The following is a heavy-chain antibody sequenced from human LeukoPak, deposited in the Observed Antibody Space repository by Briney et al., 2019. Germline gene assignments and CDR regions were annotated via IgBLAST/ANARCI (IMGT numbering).Heavy chain of an antibody. CDR3: AGLYVYNYYYYYMDV. CDR2: IYYNGST. D-gene: IGHD2-8*01. J-gene: IGHJ6*03. Sequence: SETLSLTCTVSGGSISSYYWSWIRQPPGKGLEWIGYIYYNGSTNYNPSLKSRVTISVDTSKNQFSLKLSSVTAADTAVYYCAGLYVYNYYYYYMDVWGKGTTVTISS. CDR1: GGSISSYY. V-gene: IGHV4-59*01.